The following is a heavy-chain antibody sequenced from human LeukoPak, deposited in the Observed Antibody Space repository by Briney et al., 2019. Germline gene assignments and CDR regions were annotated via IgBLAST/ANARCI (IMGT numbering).Heavy chain of an antibody. V-gene: IGHV3-30*04. D-gene: IGHD3-10*01. J-gene: IGHJ4*02. CDR3: ARARITLVRGPDVINYYSDY. CDR1: GFTFTSYA. Sequence: GGSLRLSCTASGFTFTSYAMHWVRQAPGKGLEWVAVISYDGSNKYYADSVKGRFTISRDNSKNTLYLQMNSLRAEDTAVYYCARARITLVRGPDVINYYSDYWGQGTLVTVSS. CDR2: ISYDGSNK.